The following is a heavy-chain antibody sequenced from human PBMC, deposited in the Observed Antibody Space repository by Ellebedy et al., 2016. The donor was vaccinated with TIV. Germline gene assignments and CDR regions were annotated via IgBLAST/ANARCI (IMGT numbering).Heavy chain of an antibody. CDR2: IYHRGSA. V-gene: IGHV4-34*01. J-gene: IGHJ4*02. D-gene: IGHD2-2*02. Sequence: SETLSLTXTVYGVTFSSYYLRWVRQAPGQGLQWIGKIYHRGSANYNPSLKSRVTISVDTSKTQFSLKLRSVTAADTAMYYCAGESGVGCSGTACHTKLDYWGQGTLVTVSS. CDR1: GVTFSSYY. CDR3: AGESGVGCSGTACHTKLDY.